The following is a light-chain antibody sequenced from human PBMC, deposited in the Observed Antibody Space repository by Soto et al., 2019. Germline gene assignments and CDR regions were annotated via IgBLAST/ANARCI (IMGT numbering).Light chain of an antibody. Sequence: QPGLGQPPSASASPGKSFAISCTGTSSDVGGYNYVSWYQQHPGKAPKLMIYEVNKRPSGVPDRFSGSKSGNTASLTVSGLQAEDEADYYCSSYAGSRNVFGTGSKVTVL. CDR2: EVN. CDR1: SSDVGGYNY. V-gene: IGLV2-8*01. J-gene: IGLJ1*01. CDR3: SSYAGSRNV.